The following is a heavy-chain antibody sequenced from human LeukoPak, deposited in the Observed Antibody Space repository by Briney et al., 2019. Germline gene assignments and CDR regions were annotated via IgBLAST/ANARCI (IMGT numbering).Heavy chain of an antibody. CDR3: ARGGYDLDY. D-gene: IGHD3-22*01. CDR2: SNPNSGDT. J-gene: IGHJ4*02. CDR1: GYTFIGHY. V-gene: IGHV1-2*02. Sequence: ASVKVSCKASGYTFIGHYVHWVRQAPGQWLEWMGWSNPNSGDTNYAQKFQGRVTMTRDTSISTAYMELSRLRSDDTAVYYCARGGYDLDYWGQGTLVTVSS.